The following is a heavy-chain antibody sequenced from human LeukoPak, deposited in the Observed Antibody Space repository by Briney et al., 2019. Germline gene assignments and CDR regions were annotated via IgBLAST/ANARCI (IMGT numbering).Heavy chain of an antibody. CDR3: ASAVIAAAEGFDY. D-gene: IGHD6-13*01. CDR2: INPNSGGT. CDR1: GYTFTGYY. Sequence: ASVKVSCKASGYTFTGYYMHWVRQAPGQGLEWMGRINPNSGGTNYAQKFQGRVTMTRDTSISTAYMELSRLRSDDTAVYYCASAVIAAAEGFDYWGQGTLVTVSS. V-gene: IGHV1-2*06. J-gene: IGHJ4*02.